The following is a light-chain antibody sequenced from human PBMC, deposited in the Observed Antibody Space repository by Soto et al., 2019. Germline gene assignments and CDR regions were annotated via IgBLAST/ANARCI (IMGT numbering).Light chain of an antibody. CDR3: QQYGSALPYT. CDR1: QTFSSSY. J-gene: IGKJ2*01. CDR2: GAS. Sequence: EIVLTQSPGTLSLSPVERATLSCRASQTFSSSYLAWYQQKPGQAPRLLIYGASSRAAGIPDRFSGSGSGTAFTLTISRLEPEDFAVYYCQQYGSALPYTFGQGTKLEIK. V-gene: IGKV3-20*01.